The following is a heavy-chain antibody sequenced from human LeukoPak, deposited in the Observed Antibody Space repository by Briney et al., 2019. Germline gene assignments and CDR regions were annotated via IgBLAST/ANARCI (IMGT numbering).Heavy chain of an antibody. D-gene: IGHD5-24*01. CDR1: RFTFSSYA. Sequence: GASLRLSCAASRFTFSSYAMSWVRQAPGKGLEWVSAISGSGGSTYYADSVKGRFTISRDNSKNTLYLQMNSLRAEDTAVYYCAKSLGRWLPYGMDVWGQGTTVTVSS. J-gene: IGHJ6*02. V-gene: IGHV3-23*01. CDR2: ISGSGGST. CDR3: AKSLGRWLPYGMDV.